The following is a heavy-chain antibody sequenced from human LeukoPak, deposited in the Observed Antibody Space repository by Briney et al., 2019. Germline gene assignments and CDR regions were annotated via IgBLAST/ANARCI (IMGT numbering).Heavy chain of an antibody. CDR2: ISYDGSNK. V-gene: IGHV3-30*03. D-gene: IGHD5-24*01. J-gene: IGHJ4*02. CDR3: ARGRRDGYNY. Sequence: GGSLRLSCAASGFTFSSYGMHWVRQAPGKGLEWVAVISYDGSNKYYADSVKSRFTISRDNARNSLFLQMSSLRAEDTAVYYCARGRRDGYNYWGQGTLVTVSS. CDR1: GFTFSSYG.